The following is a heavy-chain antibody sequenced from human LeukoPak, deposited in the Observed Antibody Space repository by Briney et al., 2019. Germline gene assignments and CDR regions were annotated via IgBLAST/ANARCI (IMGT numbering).Heavy chain of an antibody. CDR3: ARGLKDYVWGSYRRTHFDY. CDR2: INHSGST. D-gene: IGHD3-16*02. Sequence: PSETLSLTCAVYGGSFSGYYWSWIRQPPGKGLEWIGEINHSGSTNYNPSLKSRVTISVDTSKNQFSLKLSSVTAADTAVYYCARGLKDYVWGSYRRTHFDYWGQGTLVTVSS. V-gene: IGHV4-34*01. J-gene: IGHJ4*02. CDR1: GGSFSGYY.